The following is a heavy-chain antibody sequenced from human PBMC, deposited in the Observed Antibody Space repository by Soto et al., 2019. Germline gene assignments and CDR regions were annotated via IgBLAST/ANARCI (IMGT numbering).Heavy chain of an antibody. CDR3: AGYIVVVPAAMRGEYNWFDP. CDR1: GGSISSGGYY. J-gene: IGHJ5*02. CDR2: IYYSGST. D-gene: IGHD2-2*01. V-gene: IGHV4-31*03. Sequence: SETLSLTCTVSGGSISSGGYYWSWIRQHPGKGLEWIGYIYYSGSTYYNPSLKSRVTISVDTSKNQFSLKLSSVTAADTAVYYCAGYIVVVPAAMRGEYNWFDPWGQGTLVTVSS.